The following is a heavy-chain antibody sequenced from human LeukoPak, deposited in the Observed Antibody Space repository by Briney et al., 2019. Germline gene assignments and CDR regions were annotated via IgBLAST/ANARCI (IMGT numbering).Heavy chain of an antibody. CDR1: GFTFSSYA. Sequence: GGSLRLSCAASGFTFSSYAMSWVRQAPGKGREWVSAISGSGGSTYYADSVKGRFTISRDNSKNTLYLQMNSLRAEDTAVYYCAKNYDFWSGYYSPLDYWGQGTLVTVSS. CDR2: ISGSGGST. V-gene: IGHV3-23*01. J-gene: IGHJ4*02. D-gene: IGHD3-3*01. CDR3: AKNYDFWSGYYSPLDY.